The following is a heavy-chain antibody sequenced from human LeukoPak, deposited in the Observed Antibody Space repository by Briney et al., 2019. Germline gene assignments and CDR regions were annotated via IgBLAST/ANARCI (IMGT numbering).Heavy chain of an antibody. CDR1: GGSISSYY. Sequence: SETLSLTCTVSGGSISSYYWSWIRQPAGKGLEWVGRIYTSGSTNYNPSLKSRVTMSVDTSKNQFSLKLSSVTAADTAVYYCARDACCSSGPNWFDPWGQGTLVPVSS. V-gene: IGHV4-4*07. CDR3: ARDACCSSGPNWFDP. D-gene: IGHD6-19*01. CDR2: IYTSGST. J-gene: IGHJ5*02.